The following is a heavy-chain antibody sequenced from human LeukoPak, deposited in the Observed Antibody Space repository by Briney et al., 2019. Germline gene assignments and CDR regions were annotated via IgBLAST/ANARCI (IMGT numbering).Heavy chain of an antibody. V-gene: IGHV1-69*10. CDR2: IIPIFGIA. D-gene: IGHD3-22*01. CDR3: ASNYYDSSGYYGPFDY. Sequence: PVKVSCKASGGTFSSYAISWVRQAPGQGLEWMGGIIPIFGIANYAQKFQGRVTITADKSTSTAYMELSSLRSEDTAVYYCASNYYDSSGYYGPFDYWGQGTLVTVSS. J-gene: IGHJ4*02. CDR1: GGTFSSYA.